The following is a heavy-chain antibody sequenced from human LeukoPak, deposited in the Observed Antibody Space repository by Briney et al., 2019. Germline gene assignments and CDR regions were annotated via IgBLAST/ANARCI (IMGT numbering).Heavy chain of an antibody. CDR3: ARLWIYDYVWGSYRSQEGYYFDY. J-gene: IGHJ4*02. Sequence: GESLKISCKGSGYSFTSYWIGWVRQMPGKGLEWMGIIYPGDSDTRYSPSFQGQVTISADKSISTAYLQWSSLKASDTAMYHCARLWIYDYVWGSYRSQEGYYFDYWGQGTLVTVSS. D-gene: IGHD3-16*02. V-gene: IGHV5-51*01. CDR2: IYPGDSDT. CDR1: GYSFTSYW.